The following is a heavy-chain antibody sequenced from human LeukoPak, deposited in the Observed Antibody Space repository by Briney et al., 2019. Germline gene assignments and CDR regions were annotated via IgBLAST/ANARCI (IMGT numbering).Heavy chain of an antibody. CDR3: AKGLERRYYYYGMDV. J-gene: IGHJ6*02. CDR2: INWNGGSI. V-gene: IGHV3-9*01. Sequence: PGGSLRPSCVASGFSFDDYAMHWVRQAPGKGLEWVSGINWNGGSIGYADSVKGRFTISRDNAKNSLFLQMNSLRVEDAALYYCAKGLERRYYYYGMDVWGQGTTVTVSS. D-gene: IGHD1-1*01. CDR1: GFSFDDYA.